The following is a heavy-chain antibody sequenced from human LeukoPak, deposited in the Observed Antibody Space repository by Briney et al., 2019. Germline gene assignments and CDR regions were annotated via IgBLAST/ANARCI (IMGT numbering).Heavy chain of an antibody. CDR1: GFTFNNYA. Sequence: QPGGSLRLSCVSSGFTFNNYAMNWVRQAPGKGLEWVSGIRANGETTYYADSVRGRFTISRDNSRSMVWLQMNSLTAEDTAMYHCGRDLNWGAFDIRGLGTLVTVSS. J-gene: IGHJ3*02. V-gene: IGHV3-23*01. CDR2: IRANGETT. CDR3: GRDLNWGAFDI. D-gene: IGHD7-27*01.